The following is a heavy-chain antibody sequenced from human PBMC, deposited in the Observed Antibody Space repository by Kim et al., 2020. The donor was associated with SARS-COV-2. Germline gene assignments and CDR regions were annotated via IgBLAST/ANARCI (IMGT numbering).Heavy chain of an antibody. CDR1: GFTFSSYA. CDR3: ARDSGQSSYSSSWYEWVDY. J-gene: IGHJ4*02. Sequence: GGSLRLSCAASGFTFSSYAMHWVRQAPGKGLEWVAVISYDGSNKYYADSVKGRFTISRDNSKNTLYLQMNSLRAEDTAVYYCARDSGQSSYSSSWYEWVDYWGQGTLVTVSS. V-gene: IGHV3-30*04. D-gene: IGHD6-13*01. CDR2: ISYDGSNK.